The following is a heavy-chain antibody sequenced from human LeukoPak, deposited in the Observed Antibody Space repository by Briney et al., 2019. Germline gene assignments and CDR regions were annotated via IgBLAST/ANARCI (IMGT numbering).Heavy chain of an antibody. J-gene: IGHJ5*02. D-gene: IGHD3-10*01. CDR3: ARGYHRYYSGSGRWYNWFDP. V-gene: IGHV4-59*01. Sequence: SETLSLTCTVSGGSISTSYWSWIRQPPGKGLEWIGYIYYSGSTNYNPSLKSRVTISVDTSKNQFSLKLSSVTAEDTAVYYCARGYHRYYSGSGRWYNWFDPWGQGTLVTVSS. CDR1: GGSISTSY. CDR2: IYYSGST.